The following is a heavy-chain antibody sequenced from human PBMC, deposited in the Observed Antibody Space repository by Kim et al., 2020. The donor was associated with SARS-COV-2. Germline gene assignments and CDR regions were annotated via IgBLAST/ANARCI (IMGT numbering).Heavy chain of an antibody. CDR2: IWYDGSNK. CDR1: GFTFSSYG. Sequence: GGSLRLSCAASGFTFSSYGMHWVRQAPSKGLEWVAVIWYDGSNKYYADSVKGRFTISRDNSKNTLYLQMNSLRAEDTAVYYCAKESEVTRMGTVPDYWGQGTLVTVSS. V-gene: IGHV3-33*06. J-gene: IGHJ4*02. D-gene: IGHD2-21*02. CDR3: AKESEVTRMGTVPDY.